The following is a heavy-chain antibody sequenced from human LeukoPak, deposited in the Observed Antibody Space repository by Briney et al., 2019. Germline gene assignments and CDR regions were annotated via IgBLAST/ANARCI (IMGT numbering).Heavy chain of an antibody. CDR2: ISSGDRT. J-gene: IGHJ4*02. V-gene: IGHV3-23*01. Sequence: GGSLRLSCAASGFTFSSYAMTSVRQAPGKGLEWVDGISSGDRTFHAESVKGRFTISRDKSKDTLYLQMNSLRAEDTAVYYCSKDATASPYFHWFDNWGQGTQVIVSS. CDR1: GFTFSSYA. CDR3: SKDATASPYFHWFDN. D-gene: IGHD3-9*01.